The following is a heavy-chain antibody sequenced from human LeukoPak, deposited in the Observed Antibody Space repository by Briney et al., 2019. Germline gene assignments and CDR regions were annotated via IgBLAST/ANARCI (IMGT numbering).Heavy chain of an antibody. CDR1: GFTFSSYA. CDR3: AKDREQWRHTFDY. Sequence: PGGSLRLSYAASGFTFSSYAMSWVRQAPGKGLEWVSAISGSGGSTYYADSVKGRFTISRDNSKNTLYLQMNSLRAEDTAVYYCAKDREQWRHTFDYWGQGTLVTVSS. D-gene: IGHD6-19*01. V-gene: IGHV3-23*01. J-gene: IGHJ4*02. CDR2: ISGSGGST.